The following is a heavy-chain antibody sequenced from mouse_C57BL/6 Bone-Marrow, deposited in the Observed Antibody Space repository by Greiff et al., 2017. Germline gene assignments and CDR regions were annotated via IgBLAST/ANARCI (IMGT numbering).Heavy chain of an antibody. Sequence: QVQLQQSGAELVRPGASVKLSCKASGYTFTDYYINWVKQRPGQGLEWIARIYPGSGNTFYNEKFKGKATLTAEKSSSTAYMQLSSLTSEDSAVYFFARSHYGSSYPFAYWGQGTLVTVSA. D-gene: IGHD1-1*01. CDR1: GYTFTDYY. CDR2: IYPGSGNT. CDR3: ARSHYGSSYPFAY. J-gene: IGHJ3*01. V-gene: IGHV1-76*01.